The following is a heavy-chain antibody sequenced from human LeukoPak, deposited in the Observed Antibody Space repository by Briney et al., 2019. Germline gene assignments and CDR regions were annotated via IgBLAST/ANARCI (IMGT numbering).Heavy chain of an antibody. J-gene: IGHJ4*02. Sequence: GGSLSLSCAASQFTFTTYAMSWLRQAPGRGLEWVSSIGDSGVPTYYADSVKGRFTISRDNSQNTLYLQMNSLGADDTAVYYCAKVATWTYFDSWGQGTLVTVSS. D-gene: IGHD3/OR15-3a*01. V-gene: IGHV3-23*01. CDR3: AKVATWTYFDS. CDR2: IGDSGVPT. CDR1: QFTFTTYA.